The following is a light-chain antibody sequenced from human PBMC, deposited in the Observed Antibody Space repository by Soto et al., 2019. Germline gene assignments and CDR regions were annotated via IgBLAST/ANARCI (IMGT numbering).Light chain of an antibody. CDR2: GAS. J-gene: IGKJ2*01. CDR1: QSVSSSY. CDR3: QQYNSPPQYT. Sequence: EIVLTQSPGTLSLSPRERATLSCRASQSVSSSYLAWYQQKPGQAPRLLIYGASSRATGIPDRFSGSGSGTDFPLMISILEPEDFAYYCCQQYNSPPQYTFGQGTKLEIK. V-gene: IGKV3-20*01.